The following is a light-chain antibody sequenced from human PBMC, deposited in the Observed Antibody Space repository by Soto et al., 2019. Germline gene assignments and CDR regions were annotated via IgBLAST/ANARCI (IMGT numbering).Light chain of an antibody. V-gene: IGKV1-5*03. CDR1: QSISSW. J-gene: IGKJ1*01. CDR2: KAS. Sequence: STLSASVGDRVTITCRASQSISSWLAWYQQKPGKAPKLLIYKASTLESGVPSNFSGSGSGTEFTLTISSLQPEDFATYYCQQYNSDPWTFGQGTKLDI. CDR3: QQYNSDPWT.